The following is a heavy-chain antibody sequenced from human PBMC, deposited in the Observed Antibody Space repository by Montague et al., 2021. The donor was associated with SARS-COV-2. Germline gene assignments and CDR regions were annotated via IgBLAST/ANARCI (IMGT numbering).Heavy chain of an antibody. Sequence: SETLSLTCTVSGXSITNNIDYWAWIRQPPGKGLEWIGSIYYTGNTYYNPSLESRVTISVVTSKNHFTLKLSSVTAAETAVYYCARLKRYFDSSGSPSAFDFWGQGTKVTASS. CDR3: ARLKRYFDSSGSPSAFDF. D-gene: IGHD3-22*01. J-gene: IGHJ3*01. CDR2: IYYTGNT. V-gene: IGHV4-39*02. CDR1: GXSITNNIDY.